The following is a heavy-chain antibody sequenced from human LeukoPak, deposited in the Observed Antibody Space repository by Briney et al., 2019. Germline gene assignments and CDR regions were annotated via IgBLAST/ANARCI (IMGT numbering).Heavy chain of an antibody. V-gene: IGHV3-23*01. Sequence: TGGSLRLSCAASGFTFTSYSMNWVRQAPGKGLEWVSTISGGGGSTYYADSVNGRFTISRDNSKNTLYLQVNSLRAEDTAVYYFXKGGKWDVTPFDYWGQGTLVTVSS. D-gene: IGHD1-26*01. J-gene: IGHJ4*02. CDR2: ISGGGGST. CDR1: GFTFTSYS. CDR3: XKGGKWDVTPFDY.